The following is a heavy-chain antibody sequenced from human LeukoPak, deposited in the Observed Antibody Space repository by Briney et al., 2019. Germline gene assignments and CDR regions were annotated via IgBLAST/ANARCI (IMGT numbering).Heavy chain of an antibody. V-gene: IGHV1-46*01. J-gene: IGHJ5*02. CDR1: GYTFTSYY. CDR3: ARVLAKNWFDP. Sequence: GASVRVSCKASGYTFTSYYMHWVRQAPGQGLEWMGIINPSGGSTSYAQKFQGRVTMTRDTSTSTVYMELSSLRSEDTAVYYCARVLAKNWFDPWGQGTLVTVSS. CDR2: INPSGGST.